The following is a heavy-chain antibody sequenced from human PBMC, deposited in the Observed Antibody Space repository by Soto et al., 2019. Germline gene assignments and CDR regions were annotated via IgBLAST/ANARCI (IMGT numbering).Heavy chain of an antibody. Sequence: SVKVSCTASGLTFRDSAVQWVRQRRGHRLEWIGWIVVGSGNTNYAQDFQGRVTISRDMTTDTVYMELSSLRSEDSAVFFCAADVRTEDNGGYFLHGFETRGQRTMVTV. CDR2: IVVGSGNT. V-gene: IGHV1-58*01. CDR3: AADVRTEDNGGYFLHGFET. J-gene: IGHJ3*02. D-gene: IGHD2-8*01. CDR1: GLTFRDSA.